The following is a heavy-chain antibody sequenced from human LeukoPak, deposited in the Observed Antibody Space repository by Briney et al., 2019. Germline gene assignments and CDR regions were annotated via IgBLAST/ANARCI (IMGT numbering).Heavy chain of an antibody. D-gene: IGHD5-24*01. J-gene: IGHJ4*02. CDR2: INPSGGST. CDR3: ARGIEMATIREGYY. CDR1: GGTFSSYA. V-gene: IGHV1-46*01. Sequence: GASVRVSCKASGGTFSSYAISWVRQAPGQGLEWMGIINPSGGSTSYAQKFQGRVTMTRDMSTSTVYMELSSLRSEDTAVYYCARGIEMATIREGYYWGQGTLVTVSS.